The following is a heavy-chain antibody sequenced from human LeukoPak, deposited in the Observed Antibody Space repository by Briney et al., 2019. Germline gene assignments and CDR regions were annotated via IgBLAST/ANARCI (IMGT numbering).Heavy chain of an antibody. Sequence: SETLSLTCTVSGGSISSYYWSWIRLPPGKGLEWIGYIYYSGSTNYNPSLKSRVTISVDTSKNQFSLKLSSVTAADTAVYYCARDSRVPDGYNHYFDYWGQGTLVTVSS. CDR1: GGSISSYY. D-gene: IGHD5-24*01. CDR2: IYYSGST. CDR3: ARDSRVPDGYNHYFDY. J-gene: IGHJ4*02. V-gene: IGHV4-59*01.